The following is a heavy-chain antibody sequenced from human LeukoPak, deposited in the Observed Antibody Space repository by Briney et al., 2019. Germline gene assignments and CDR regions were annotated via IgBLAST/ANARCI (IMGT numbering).Heavy chain of an antibody. V-gene: IGHV1-18*01. Sequence: ASVKVSCKASGYTFSIYGITWVRQAPGQGLEWMGWISAHNGDTKYAQKFQGRVTMTRDTSISTAYMELSRLRSDDTAVYYCARDEGGYDIYYGMDVWGQGTTVTVSS. J-gene: IGHJ6*02. D-gene: IGHD3-9*01. CDR1: GYTFSIYG. CDR3: ARDEGGYDIYYGMDV. CDR2: ISAHNGDT.